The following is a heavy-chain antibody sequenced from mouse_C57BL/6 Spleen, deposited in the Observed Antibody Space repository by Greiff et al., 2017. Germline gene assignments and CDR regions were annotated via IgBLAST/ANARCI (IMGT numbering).Heavy chain of an antibody. CDR2: IYPRSGNT. J-gene: IGHJ4*01. CDR3: VTLLHDYDGAMDY. Sequence: QVQLQQSGAELARPGASVKLSCKASGYTFTSYGISWVKQRTGQGLEWIGEIYPRSGNTYYNEKFKGKATLTADKSSSTAYMELRSLTSEDSAVYFCVTLLHDYDGAMDYWGQGTSVTVSS. CDR1: GYTFTSYG. D-gene: IGHD2-4*01. V-gene: IGHV1-81*01.